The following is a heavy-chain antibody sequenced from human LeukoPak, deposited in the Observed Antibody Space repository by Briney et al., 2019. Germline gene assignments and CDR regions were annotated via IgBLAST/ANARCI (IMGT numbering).Heavy chain of an antibody. CDR3: AREDIVVVPAAIVWYFDL. CDR1: GGSISSYY. CDR2: IYTSGST. D-gene: IGHD2-2*02. V-gene: IGHV4-4*07. J-gene: IGHJ2*01. Sequence: SETLSLTCTVSGGSISSYYWSWIRQPAGKGLEWIGRIYTSGSTNYNPSLKSRVTMPVDTSKNQFSLKLSSVTAADTAVYYCAREDIVVVPAAIVWYFDLWGRGTLVTVSS.